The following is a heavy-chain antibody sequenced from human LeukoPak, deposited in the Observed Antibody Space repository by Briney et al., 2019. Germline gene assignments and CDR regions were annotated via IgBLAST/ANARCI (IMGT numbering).Heavy chain of an antibody. CDR1: GFTFSSYS. D-gene: IGHD6-19*01. V-gene: IGHV3-21*01. Sequence: PGGSLRLSCAASGFTFSSYSMNWVRQAPGKGLEWVSSISSSSSYIYYADSVKGRFTISRDNAKNSLYLQMNSLRAEDTAVYYCAVDQWLVRDYYYGMDVWGQGTTVTVSS. CDR3: AVDQWLVRDYYYGMDV. J-gene: IGHJ6*02. CDR2: ISSSSSYI.